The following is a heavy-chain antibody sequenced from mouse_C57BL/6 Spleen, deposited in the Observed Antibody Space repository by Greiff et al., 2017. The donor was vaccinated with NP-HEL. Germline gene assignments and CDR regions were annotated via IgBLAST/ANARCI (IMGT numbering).Heavy chain of an antibody. J-gene: IGHJ1*03. V-gene: IGHV5-4*03. CDR2: ISDGGSYT. CDR1: GFTFSSYA. Sequence: EVKLMESGGGLVKPGGSLKLSCAASGFTFSSYAMSWVRQTPEKRLEWVATISDGGSYTYYPDNVKGRFTISRDNAKNNLYLQMSHLKSEDTAMYYCARGGYYFDVWGTGTTVTVSS. D-gene: IGHD2-2*01. CDR3: ARGGYYFDV.